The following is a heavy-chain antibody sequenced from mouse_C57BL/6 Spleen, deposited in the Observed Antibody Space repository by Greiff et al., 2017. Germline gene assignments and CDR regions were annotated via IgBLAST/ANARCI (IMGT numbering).Heavy chain of an antibody. Sequence: QVQLKQSGAELVRPGTSVKVSCKASGYAFTNYLIEWVKQRPGQGLEWIGVINPGSGGTNYNEKFKGKATLTADKSSSTAYMQLSSLTSEDSAVYFCASYEDYAMDYWGQGTSVTVSS. CDR1: GYAFTNYL. J-gene: IGHJ4*01. V-gene: IGHV1-54*01. CDR3: ASYEDYAMDY. CDR2: INPGSGGT. D-gene: IGHD2-12*01.